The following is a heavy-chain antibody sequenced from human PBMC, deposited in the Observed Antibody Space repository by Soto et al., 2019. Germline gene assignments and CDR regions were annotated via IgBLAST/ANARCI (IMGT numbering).Heavy chain of an antibody. CDR1: GGSISRYY. CDR3: ARGILSDPPIYWYFCL. V-gene: IGHV4-59*01. Sequence: QVQLQESGPGLVKPSETLFLTCTDSGGSISRYYWSWIRQPPAKGLEWIGYIYYRGSTNYNPSLTSRVIISVDTSRNQFALKLSSVTAADTAVYHCARGILSDPPIYWYFCLWGRGTLVIVSS. CDR2: IYYRGST. J-gene: IGHJ2*01. D-gene: IGHD2-21*02.